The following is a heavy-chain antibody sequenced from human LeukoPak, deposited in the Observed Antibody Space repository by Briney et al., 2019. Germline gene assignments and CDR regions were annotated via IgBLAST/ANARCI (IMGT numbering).Heavy chain of an antibody. Sequence: GASVKVSCKASGYTFTGYYMHWVRQAPGQGLEWMGWINPNSGGTNYAQKFQGRVTMTRDTSISTAYMELSRLRSDDTAVYYCARDSDDSSGYYQNDYWGQGTLVTVSS. CDR3: ARDSDDSSGYYQNDY. CDR2: INPNSGGT. V-gene: IGHV1-2*02. D-gene: IGHD3-22*01. J-gene: IGHJ4*02. CDR1: GYTFTGYY.